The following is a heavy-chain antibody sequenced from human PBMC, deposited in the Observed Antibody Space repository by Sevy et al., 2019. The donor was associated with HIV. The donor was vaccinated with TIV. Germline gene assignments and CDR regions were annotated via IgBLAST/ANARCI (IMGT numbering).Heavy chain of an antibody. Sequence: SETLSITCTVSGGSISSSSYYWGWIRQPPGKGLEWIGSIYYSGSTYYNPSLKSRVTISVDTSKNQFSLKLSSVTAADTAVYYCARRYYYDSSGYYPTWGQGTLVTVSS. J-gene: IGHJ5*02. CDR2: IYYSGST. CDR3: ARRYYYDSSGYYPT. CDR1: GGSISSSSYY. D-gene: IGHD3-22*01. V-gene: IGHV4-39*01.